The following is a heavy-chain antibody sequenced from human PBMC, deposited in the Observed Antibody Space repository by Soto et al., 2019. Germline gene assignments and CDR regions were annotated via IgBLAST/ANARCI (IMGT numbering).Heavy chain of an antibody. J-gene: IGHJ4*02. D-gene: IGHD3-22*01. CDR2: IIPIFGTA. Sequence: SVKVSCKASRGTFSSYAISWVRQAPGQGLEWMGGIIPIFGTANYAQKFQGRVTITADESTSTAYMELSSLRSEDTAVYYCARSNSYYYDSSGYYYPSNIDYWGQGTLVTVSS. CDR1: RGTFSSYA. V-gene: IGHV1-69*13. CDR3: ARSNSYYYDSSGYYYPSNIDY.